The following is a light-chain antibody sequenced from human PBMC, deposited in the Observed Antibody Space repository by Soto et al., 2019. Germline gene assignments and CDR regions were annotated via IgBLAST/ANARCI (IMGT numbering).Light chain of an antibody. J-gene: IGLJ1*01. V-gene: IGLV1-44*01. Sequence: QSVLTQPPSASGTPGQRVTISCSGSSSNIGSNTVNWYQQLPGPAPKLLIYSNNQRPSGVPDRFSGSKSGTTASLAISGLQSEDQADYYCAAWDDSLSGYVFGTGTKLTVL. CDR1: SSNIGSNT. CDR3: AAWDDSLSGYV. CDR2: SNN.